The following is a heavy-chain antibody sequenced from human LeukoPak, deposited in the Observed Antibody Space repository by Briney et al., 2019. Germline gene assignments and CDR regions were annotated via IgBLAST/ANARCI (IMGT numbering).Heavy chain of an antibody. Sequence: SQTLSLTCAISRDSVSSNSAAWNWIRQSPSRGLECLGRTYYRSKWYNDYAVSVKSRITINPDTSKNQFSLQLNSVTPEDAAVYYRARAGGVGYYYGMDVWGKGTTVTVSS. V-gene: IGHV6-1*01. CDR3: ARAGGVGYYYGMDV. J-gene: IGHJ6*04. CDR1: RDSVSSNSAA. CDR2: TYYRSKWYN. D-gene: IGHD2-8*02.